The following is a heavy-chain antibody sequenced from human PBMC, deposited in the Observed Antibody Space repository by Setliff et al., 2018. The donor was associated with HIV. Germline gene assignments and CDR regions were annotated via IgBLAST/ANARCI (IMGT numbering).Heavy chain of an antibody. CDR2: IHHTGNT. CDR1: GGSISTYY. D-gene: IGHD2-15*01. Sequence: PSETLSLTCTVSGGSISTYYWSWIRQPAGKGLEWIGRIHHTGNTNYNPSLKSRVTISLDTSRNHFSLSLSSVTAADTSVYYCAGYCGGGSCASIWGQGTMVTVSS. V-gene: IGHV4-4*07. J-gene: IGHJ3*02. CDR3: AGYCGGGSCASI.